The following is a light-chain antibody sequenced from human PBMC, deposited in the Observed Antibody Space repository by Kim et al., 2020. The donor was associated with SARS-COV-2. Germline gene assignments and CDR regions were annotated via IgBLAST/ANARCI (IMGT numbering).Light chain of an antibody. Sequence: ASVGERVTITCRASQGISSYLAWYQQKPGKAPKLLSYAASTLQSGVPSRFSGSGSGTDFTLTISSLQTENFATYYCQQRNSYPLTFGGGTKVDIK. CDR3: QQRNSYPLT. J-gene: IGKJ4*01. CDR1: QGISSY. V-gene: IGKV1-9*01. CDR2: AAS.